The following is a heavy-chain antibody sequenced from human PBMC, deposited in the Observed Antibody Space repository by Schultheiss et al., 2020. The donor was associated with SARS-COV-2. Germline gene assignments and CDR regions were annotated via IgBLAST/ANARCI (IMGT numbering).Heavy chain of an antibody. V-gene: IGHV3-11*04. CDR2: ISSSSSTI. CDR1: GFTFSDYY. D-gene: IGHD5-12*01. Sequence: GGSLRLSCAASGFTFSDYYMSWIRQAPGKGLEWVLYISSSSSTIYYADSVKGRFTISRDNAKNSLYLQMNSLRAEDTAVYYCARTGGSPPYYYYYGMDVWGQGTTVTVSS. J-gene: IGHJ6*02. CDR3: ARTGGSPPYYYYYGMDV.